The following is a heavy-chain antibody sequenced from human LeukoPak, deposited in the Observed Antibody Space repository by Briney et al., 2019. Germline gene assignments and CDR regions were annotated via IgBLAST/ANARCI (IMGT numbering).Heavy chain of an antibody. V-gene: IGHV4-34*01. CDR2: INHSGST. CDR3: AREIVTTYNWFDP. Sequence: SETLSLTRAVYGGSFSGYYWSWIRQPPGKGLEWIGEINHSGSTNYNPSLKSRVTISVDTSKNQFSLKLSSVTAADTAVYYCAREIVTTYNWFDPWGQGTLVTVSS. D-gene: IGHD4-17*01. CDR1: GGSFSGYY. J-gene: IGHJ5*02.